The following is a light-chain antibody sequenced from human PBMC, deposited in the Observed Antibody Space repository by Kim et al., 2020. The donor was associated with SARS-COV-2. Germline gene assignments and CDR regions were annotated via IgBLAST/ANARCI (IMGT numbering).Light chain of an antibody. Sequence: SSELTQDPDVSVALGQTIRITCQGDSLRKYYASWYQQKPGQAPTLVIFARNNRPSGIPDRFSGSSSGNTASLTITGAQAEDEADYYCKSRDSSGNLLVFGGGTQLTVL. J-gene: IGLJ2*01. CDR2: ARN. CDR3: KSRDSSGNLLV. V-gene: IGLV3-19*01. CDR1: SLRKYY.